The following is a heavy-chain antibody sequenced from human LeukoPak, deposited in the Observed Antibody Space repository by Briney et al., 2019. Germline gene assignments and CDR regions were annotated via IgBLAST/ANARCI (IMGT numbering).Heavy chain of an antibody. CDR1: GFTFSSYW. Sequence: GGSLRLSCAASGFTFSSYWMSWVRQAPGKGLEWVANIKQDGSEKYYVDSVKGRFTISRDNAKKSLYLQMNSLRAEDTAVYYCARDSGSPNIPFDYWGQGTLVTVSS. D-gene: IGHD1-26*01. CDR3: ARDSGSPNIPFDY. V-gene: IGHV3-7*01. J-gene: IGHJ4*02. CDR2: IKQDGSEK.